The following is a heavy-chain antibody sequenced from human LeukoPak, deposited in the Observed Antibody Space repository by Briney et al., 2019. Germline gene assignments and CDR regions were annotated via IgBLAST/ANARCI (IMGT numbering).Heavy chain of an antibody. D-gene: IGHD3-16*01. Sequence: PGGSLRLSCAASGFTFSSYDMHWVRQATGKGLEWVSAIDTAGNTFYLGSVKGRFTISRENAKDSLYLQMNNVRAGDTALYFCARTSKVTSVMDIWGQGTMVTVSS. CDR1: GFTFSSYD. CDR3: ARTSKVTSVMDI. V-gene: IGHV3-13*04. J-gene: IGHJ3*02. CDR2: IDTAGNT.